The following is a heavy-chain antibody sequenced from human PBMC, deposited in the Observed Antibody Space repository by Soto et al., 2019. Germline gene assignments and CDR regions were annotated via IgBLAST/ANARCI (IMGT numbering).Heavy chain of an antibody. Sequence: SETLSLTCAVYGGSFSGYYWSWIRQPPGKGLEWIGEINHSGSTNYNASLKSQVTMSLDTSKNQFSLMLTSVTAADTAVYYCARVGATVTSQALGFDHWGQGILVTVSS. V-gene: IGHV4-34*01. CDR2: INHSGST. CDR3: ARVGATVTSQALGFDH. CDR1: GGSFSGYY. J-gene: IGHJ4*02. D-gene: IGHD4-17*01.